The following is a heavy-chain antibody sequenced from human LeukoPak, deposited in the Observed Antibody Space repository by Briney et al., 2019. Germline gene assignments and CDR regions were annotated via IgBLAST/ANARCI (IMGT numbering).Heavy chain of an antibody. J-gene: IGHJ4*02. V-gene: IGHV3-23*01. CDR1: GFTFSSYA. CDR3: AKGLERESRLDS. CDR2: ISGSGIST. D-gene: IGHD1-1*01. Sequence: PGGSLRLSCAASGFTFSSYAMNWVRQAPGKGLEWVSHISGSGISTYYADSVRGRFTISTDNSKNTLYLQMDSLRAEDTALYYCAKGLERESRLDSWGPGTLVTVSS.